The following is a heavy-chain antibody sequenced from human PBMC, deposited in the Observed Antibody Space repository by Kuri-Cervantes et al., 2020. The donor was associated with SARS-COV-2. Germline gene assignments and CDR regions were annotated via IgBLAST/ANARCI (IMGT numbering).Heavy chain of an antibody. Sequence: GESLKISCKGSGYSFSTYTITWVRQRPGKGLEWMGRIDPSNSYINYSPSLEGHVTISADKSSGTAYMQWSSLKASDTAMYYCARLSSSWYPPFDYWGQGTLVTVSS. J-gene: IGHJ4*02. CDR3: ARLSSSWYPPFDY. V-gene: IGHV5-10-1*01. CDR2: IDPSNSYI. CDR1: GYSFSTYT. D-gene: IGHD6-13*01.